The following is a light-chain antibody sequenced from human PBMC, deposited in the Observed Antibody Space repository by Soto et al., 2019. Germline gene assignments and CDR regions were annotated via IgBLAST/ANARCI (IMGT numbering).Light chain of an antibody. CDR3: CSYAGSYTSHYV. CDR1: SSDVGGYNS. CDR2: DVS. Sequence: QSVLTQPRSVSGSPGQSVTISCTGTSSDVGGYNSVSWYQQHPGEAPKLMINDVSKRPSGVPDRFSGSKSGNTASLTISGLQAEDEAEYYCCSYAGSYTSHYVFGAGTKVTVL. J-gene: IGLJ1*01. V-gene: IGLV2-11*01.